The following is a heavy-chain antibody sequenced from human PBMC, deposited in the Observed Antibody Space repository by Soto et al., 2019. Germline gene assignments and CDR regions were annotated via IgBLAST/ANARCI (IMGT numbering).Heavy chain of an antibody. CDR1: GFRFEDYG. CDR2: ISWNSRNI. D-gene: IGHD1-1*01. J-gene: IGHJ6*02. V-gene: IGHV3-9*01. CDR3: AKDISRYQLVLITEGMDV. Sequence: EVQLVESGGGLVQPGRSQRLSCAASGFRFEDYGMHWVRQAPGKGLEWVSSISWNSRNIAYADSVKGRFTVSRDNAKNSLYLQMNSLRPEDTALYYCAKDISRYQLVLITEGMDVWGQGTTVTVSS.